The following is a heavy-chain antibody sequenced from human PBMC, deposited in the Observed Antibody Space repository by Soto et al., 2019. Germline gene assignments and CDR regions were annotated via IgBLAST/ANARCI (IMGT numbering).Heavy chain of an antibody. CDR2: ISPSGGST. V-gene: IGHV1-18*01. CDR1: GYTFTSYG. J-gene: IGHJ6*02. CDR3: ARDYPISDYDILTGYLNYYYYGMDV. D-gene: IGHD3-9*01. Sequence: ASVKVSCKASGYTFTSYGISWVRQAPGQGLEWMGWISPSGGSTSYAQKFQGRVTMTRDTSTSTVYMELSSLRSEDTAVYYCARDYPISDYDILTGYLNYYYYGMDVWGQGTTVTVSS.